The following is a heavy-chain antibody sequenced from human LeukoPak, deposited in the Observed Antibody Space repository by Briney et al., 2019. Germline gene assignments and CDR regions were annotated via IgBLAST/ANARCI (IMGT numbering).Heavy chain of an antibody. D-gene: IGHD3-22*01. J-gene: IGHJ4*02. CDR1: GGSISSSSYY. Sequence: SETLSLTCAVSGGSISSSSYYWGWIRQPPGKGLEWIGSIYYSGSTYYNPSLKSRVTISVDTSKNQFSLNLSSVTAADTAVYYCARLYYDSSGYYQICYFDYWGQGTLVTVSS. CDR2: IYYSGST. V-gene: IGHV4-39*01. CDR3: ARLYYDSSGYYQICYFDY.